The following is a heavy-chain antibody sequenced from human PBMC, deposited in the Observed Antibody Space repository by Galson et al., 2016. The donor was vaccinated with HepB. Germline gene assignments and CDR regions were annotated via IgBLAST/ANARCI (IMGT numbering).Heavy chain of an antibody. CDR3: AAAVAGNFDY. CDR1: GYTFTSYG. CDR2: ISAYNGNT. D-gene: IGHD6-19*01. J-gene: IGHJ4*02. V-gene: IGHV1-18*04. Sequence: SVKVSCKASGYTFTSYGITWVRQAPGQGLEWMGWISAYNGNTNYAQKLQCRVTMTTDTSTSTAYMELRSLRSDDTAVYYCAAAVAGNFDYWGQGILVTVSS.